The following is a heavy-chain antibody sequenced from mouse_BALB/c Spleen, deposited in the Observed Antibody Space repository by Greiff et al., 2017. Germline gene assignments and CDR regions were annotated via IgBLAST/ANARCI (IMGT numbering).Heavy chain of an antibody. CDR2: ISSGGST. V-gene: IGHV5-6-5*01. Sequence: VQLKESGGGLAKPGGSLKLSCAASGFTFSSYAMSWVRQTPEKGLEWVASISSGGSTYYPDSVKDRFTISRDNARNILYLQMSSLRSEDTAMYYCATLRRPDYYAMDYWGQGTSVTVSS. CDR1: GFTFSSYA. J-gene: IGHJ4*01. CDR3: ATLRRPDYYAMDY. D-gene: IGHD1-2*01.